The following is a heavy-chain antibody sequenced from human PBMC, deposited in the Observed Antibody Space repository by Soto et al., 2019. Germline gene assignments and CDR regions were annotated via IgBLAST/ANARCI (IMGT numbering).Heavy chain of an antibody. Sequence: GGSLRLSCAASGFTFSSYGMHWVRQAPGKGLEWVAVIWYDGSNKYYADSVKGRFTISRDNSKNTLYLQMNSLRAEDTAVYYCARTRPSIAAPIRDAFDIWGQGTMVTVSS. CDR1: GFTFSSYG. CDR3: ARTRPSIAAPIRDAFDI. J-gene: IGHJ3*02. CDR2: IWYDGSNK. V-gene: IGHV3-33*01. D-gene: IGHD6-13*01.